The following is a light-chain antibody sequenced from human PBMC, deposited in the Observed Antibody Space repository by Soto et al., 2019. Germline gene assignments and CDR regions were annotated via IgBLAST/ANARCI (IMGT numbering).Light chain of an antibody. CDR3: SSYTGLSTPPYV. V-gene: IGLV2-14*01. CDR2: EVS. CDR1: SSDIGDYNY. J-gene: IGLJ1*01. Sequence: QSALTQPASVSGSPGQSITISCTGTSSDIGDYNYVSWYQQHPGKAPKLMIYEVSNRPSGVSNRFSGSKSDNTASLTISGLQAEDEADYYCSSYTGLSTPPYVLGTGTKLTVL.